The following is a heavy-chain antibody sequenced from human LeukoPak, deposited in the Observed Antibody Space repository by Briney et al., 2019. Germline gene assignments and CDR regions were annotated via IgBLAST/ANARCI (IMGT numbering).Heavy chain of an antibody. CDR3: ARVRKDSSRPNLNYYYYYGMDV. J-gene: IGHJ6*02. D-gene: IGHD6-19*01. V-gene: IGHV4-4*07. Sequence: SETLSLTCTVSGGSISSYYWSWIRQPAGKGLEWIGRIYTSGSTNYNPSLKSRVTISVDTSKNQFSLKLSSVTAADTAVYYCARVRKDSSRPNLNYYYYYGMDVWGQGTTVTVSS. CDR2: IYTSGST. CDR1: GGSISSYY.